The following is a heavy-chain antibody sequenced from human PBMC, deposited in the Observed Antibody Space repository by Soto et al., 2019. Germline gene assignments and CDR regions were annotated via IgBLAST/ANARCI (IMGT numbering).Heavy chain of an antibody. CDR3: ARESTPPKYYDFWSGYYDAYYYYGMDV. Sequence: SETLSLTCTVSGGSISSYYWSWIRQPAGKGLEWIGRIYTSGSTNYNPSLKSRVTMSVDTSKNQFSLKLSSVTAADTAVYYCARESTPPKYYDFWSGYYDAYYYYGMDVWGQGTTVTVS. CDR1: GGSISSYY. V-gene: IGHV4-4*07. J-gene: IGHJ6*02. D-gene: IGHD3-3*01. CDR2: IYTSGST.